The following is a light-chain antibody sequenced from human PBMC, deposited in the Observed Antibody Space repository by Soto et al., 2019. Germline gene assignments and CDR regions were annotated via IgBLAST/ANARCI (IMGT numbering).Light chain of an antibody. CDR2: GNS. CDR1: SSNIGAGYD. Sequence: QSVLTQPPSVXAAPGQGVTISCTWSSSNIGAGYDVHWYQQLPGTAPKLLIYGNSNRPSGVPDRFSGSKSGTSAYLAITGLQAEDEADYYCQSYDSSRTVFATGTKVTVL. V-gene: IGLV1-40*01. J-gene: IGLJ1*01. CDR3: QSYDSSRTV.